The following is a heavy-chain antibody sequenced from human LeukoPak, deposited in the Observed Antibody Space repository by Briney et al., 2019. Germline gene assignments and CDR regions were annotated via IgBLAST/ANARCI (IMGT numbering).Heavy chain of an antibody. CDR1: GFTFNNTW. J-gene: IGHJ4*02. Sequence: GSLRLSCAASGFTFNNTWMSWIRQPPGKGLEWIGEINHSGSTNYNPSLKSRVTISVDTSKNQFSLKLSSVTAADTAVYYCARGVYYGSGSYAFDYWGQGTLVTVSS. CDR2: INHSGST. D-gene: IGHD3-10*01. CDR3: ARGVYYGSGSYAFDY. V-gene: IGHV4-34*01.